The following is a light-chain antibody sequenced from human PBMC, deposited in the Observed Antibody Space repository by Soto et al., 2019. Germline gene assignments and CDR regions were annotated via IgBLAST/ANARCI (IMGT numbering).Light chain of an antibody. CDR3: QQYNRWWT. CDR1: QSVSSN. Sequence: ELVLTQSPAILSLSPGEKATLSCRASQSVSSNLAWYQKKPGQAPSLLISGASTRATGVPARFSGSGSETEFTLTISSMQSEDFAVDDCQQYNRWWTFGQGTKVDIK. V-gene: IGKV3-15*01. J-gene: IGKJ1*01. CDR2: GAS.